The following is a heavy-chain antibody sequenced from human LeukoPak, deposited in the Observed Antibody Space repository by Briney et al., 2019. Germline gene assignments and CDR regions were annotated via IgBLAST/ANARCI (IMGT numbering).Heavy chain of an antibody. CDR2: IYYSGST. CDR1: GFTFSDYY. V-gene: IGHV4-59*08. CDR3: ARHWLDSSSWYGKYYYYGMDV. D-gene: IGHD6-13*01. Sequence: GSLRLSCAASGFTFSDYYMSWIRQPPGKGLEWIGYIYYSGSTNYNPSLKSRVTISVDTSKNQFSLKLSSVTAADTAVYYCARHWLDSSSWYGKYYYYGMDVWGQGTTVTVSS. J-gene: IGHJ6*02.